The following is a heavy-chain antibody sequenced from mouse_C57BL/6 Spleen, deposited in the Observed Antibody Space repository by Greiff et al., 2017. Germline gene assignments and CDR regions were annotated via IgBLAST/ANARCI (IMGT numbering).Heavy chain of an antibody. Sequence: VQLQQSGAELAKPGASVKLSCKASGYTFTSYWMHWVKQRPGQGLEWIGYINPSSGYTKYNQKFKDKATLTADKSSSTAYMQLSSLTYEDSAVYYCERGRITTGVADAMDYWGQGTSVTVSS. CDR3: ERGRITTGVADAMDY. D-gene: IGHD1-1*01. CDR1: GYTFTSYW. CDR2: INPSSGYT. V-gene: IGHV1-7*01. J-gene: IGHJ4*01.